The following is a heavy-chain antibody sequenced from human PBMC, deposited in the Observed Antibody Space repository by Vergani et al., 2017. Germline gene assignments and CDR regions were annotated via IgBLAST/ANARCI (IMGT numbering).Heavy chain of an antibody. CDR2: IWYDGSNK. V-gene: IGHV3-33*01. CDR1: GFTFSSYG. J-gene: IGHJ6*02. CDR3: ARELSSFTMIAPFVDYYYGMDV. D-gene: IGHD3-22*01. Sequence: QVQLVESGGGVVQPGRSLRLSCAASGFTFSSYGMHWVRQAPGKGLEWVAVIWYDGSNKYYADSVKGRFTISRDHSKNTLYLQMNSLRAEDTAVYYCARELSSFTMIAPFVDYYYGMDVWGQGTTVTVSS.